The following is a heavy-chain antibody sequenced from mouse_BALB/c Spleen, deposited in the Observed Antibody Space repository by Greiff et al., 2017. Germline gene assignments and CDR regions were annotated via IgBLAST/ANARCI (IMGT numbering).Heavy chain of an antibody. CDR1: GFTFSSYA. D-gene: IGHD2-12*01. J-gene: IGHJ2*01. V-gene: IGHV5-6-5*01. Sequence: EVKLVESGGGLVKPGGSLKLSCAASGFTFSSYAMSWVRQTPEKRLEWVASISSGGSTYYPDSVKGRFTISRDNARNILYLQMSSLRSEDTAMYYCARARGDDVYYFDYWGQGTTLTVSS. CDR3: ARARGDDVYYFDY. CDR2: ISSGGST.